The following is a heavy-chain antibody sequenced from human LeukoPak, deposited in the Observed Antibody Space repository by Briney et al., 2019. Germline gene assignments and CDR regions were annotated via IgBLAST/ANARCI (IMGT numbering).Heavy chain of an antibody. CDR2: ISGGGGHT. Sequence: PGGSLRLSCAASGFTFTSYGMTWVRQAPGEGLEWVSAISGGGGHTYYADSVKGRFTISRDNSKNTLYLQMNSLRAEDTAVYYCAKDLVVVTARYFDYWGQGTLVTVSS. V-gene: IGHV3-23*01. CDR3: AKDLVVVTARYFDY. D-gene: IGHD2-21*02. CDR1: GFTFTSYG. J-gene: IGHJ4*02.